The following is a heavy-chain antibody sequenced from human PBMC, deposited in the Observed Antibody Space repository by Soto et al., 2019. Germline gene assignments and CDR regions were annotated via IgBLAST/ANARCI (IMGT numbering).Heavy chain of an antibody. J-gene: IGHJ4*02. CDR2: IYYSGST. D-gene: IGHD2-2*01. V-gene: IGHV4-31*03. CDR1: GGSIGSGGYY. CDR3: ASLPPYCSSTSCYAGVLTD. Sequence: PSETLSLTCTVSGGSIGSGGYYWSWIRQHPGKGLEWIGYIYYSGSTYYNPSLKSRVTISVDTSKNQFSLKLSSVTAADTAVYYCASLPPYCSSTSCYAGVLTDWGQGTLVTVSS.